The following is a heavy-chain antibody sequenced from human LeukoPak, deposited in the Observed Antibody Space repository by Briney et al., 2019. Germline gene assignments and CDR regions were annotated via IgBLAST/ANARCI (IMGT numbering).Heavy chain of an antibody. CDR2: INSDGSTT. V-gene: IGHV3-74*01. D-gene: IGHD1-14*01. CDR1: GFIFSSYG. Sequence: GGSLRLSCAASGFIFSSYGMHWVRQAPGKGLVWVSRINSDGSTTSYADSVKGRFTISRDNSKNTLYLQMNSLRAEDTAVYYCAKDTGWVFQHWGQGTLVTVSS. J-gene: IGHJ1*01. CDR3: AKDTGWVFQH.